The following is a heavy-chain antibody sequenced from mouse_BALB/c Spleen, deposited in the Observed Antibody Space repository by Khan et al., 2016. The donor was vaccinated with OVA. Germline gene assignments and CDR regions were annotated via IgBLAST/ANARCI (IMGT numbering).Heavy chain of an antibody. J-gene: IGHJ3*01. D-gene: IGHD1-3*01. CDR3: AMEWGSWFPY. Sequence: QVQLKQSGTELARPGASVKLSCKASGYIFIDYNINWVKQRTGQGLEWIGEISPGSGNTYYNEKFKGKTTMTADKSSSTDYMTLSSLTSEDSSVDFCAMEWGSWFPYWGQGTLVTVSA. CDR1: GYIFIDYN. V-gene: IGHV1-77*01. CDR2: ISPGSGNT.